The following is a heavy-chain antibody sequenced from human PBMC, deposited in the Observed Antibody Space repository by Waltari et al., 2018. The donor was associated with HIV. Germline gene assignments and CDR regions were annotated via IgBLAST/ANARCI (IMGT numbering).Heavy chain of an antibody. CDR2: IIPIVNTT. V-gene: IGHV1-69*01. J-gene: IGHJ3*01. D-gene: IGHD4-17*01. CDR1: GATFSAYS. CDR3: ARLKFYGDSYRASDL. Sequence: QVQLVQSGTEMRKPGSSVKVSCKASGATFSAYSINWMRQAPGQGLEWMGGIIPIVNTTKSAQNFHDRVTITADELTTTVYMELSSLRFDDTAIYYCARLKFYGDSYRASDLWGQGTVVFVSS.